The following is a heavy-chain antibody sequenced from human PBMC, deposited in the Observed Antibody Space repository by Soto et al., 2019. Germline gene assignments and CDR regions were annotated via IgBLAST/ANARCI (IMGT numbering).Heavy chain of an antibody. V-gene: IGHV3-11*01. J-gene: IGHJ6*02. Sequence: PGGSLRLSCAASGFTFSDNYMTWIRQAPGRGLEWVAYISDSGNIIYYADSVQGRFTVSRDNAKNSLYLQMNSLSAEDTAVYYCARVRSGYDYASYGMDVWGQGTTVTVSS. CDR1: GFTFSDNY. CDR2: ISDSGNII. CDR3: ARVRSGYDYASYGMDV. D-gene: IGHD5-12*01.